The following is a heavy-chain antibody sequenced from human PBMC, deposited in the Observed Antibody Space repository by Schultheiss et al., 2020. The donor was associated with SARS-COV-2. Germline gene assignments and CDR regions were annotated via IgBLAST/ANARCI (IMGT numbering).Heavy chain of an antibody. D-gene: IGHD6-19*01. CDR2: IYYSGST. CDR1: GGSISSYY. CDR3: ARDPVAGAFDI. J-gene: IGHJ3*02. V-gene: IGHV4-59*01. Sequence: SETLSLTCTVSGGSISSYYWSWIRQHPGKGLEWIGYIYYSGSTYYNPSLKSRVTISVDRSKNQFSLKLSSVTAADTAVYYCARDPVAGAFDIWGQGTMVTVSS.